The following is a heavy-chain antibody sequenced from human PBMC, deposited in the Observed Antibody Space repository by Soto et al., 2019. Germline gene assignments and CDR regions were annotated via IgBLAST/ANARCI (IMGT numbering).Heavy chain of an antibody. Sequence: GGSLRLSCVASGFTFSNYAMHWVRQAPGKGLEWVAVILDDGSNKHYADSVKGRFTISRDDSKNTMFLQMNSLRAEDTAVYYWAAELPYSDCGFDYWGQGTLVTVPS. CDR3: AAELPYSDCGFDY. V-gene: IGHV3-33*03. D-gene: IGHD2-21*02. CDR2: ILDDGSNK. J-gene: IGHJ4*02. CDR1: GFTFSNYA.